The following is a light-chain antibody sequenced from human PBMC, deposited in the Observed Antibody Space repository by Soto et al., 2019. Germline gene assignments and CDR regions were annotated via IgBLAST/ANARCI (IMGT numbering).Light chain of an antibody. CDR3: QQLNSYL. V-gene: IGKV1-12*02. CDR2: GAS. J-gene: IGKJ3*01. CDR1: QGITSW. Sequence: DVQMTQSQAYVSASEGDTFTITCRASQGITSWLAWYQQKPGKAPKLLIYGASSLQNGVPSRFSGRGSGTDFTLTISSLQPEDFATYYCQQLNSYLFGPGTKVDIK.